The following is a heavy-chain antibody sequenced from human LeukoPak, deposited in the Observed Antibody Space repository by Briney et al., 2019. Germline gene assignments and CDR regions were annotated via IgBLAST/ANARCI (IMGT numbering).Heavy chain of an antibody. J-gene: IGHJ4*02. CDR2: ISGSGGST. CDR1: X. CDR3: AKHSSGWWYFDY. D-gene: IGHD6-19*01. Sequence: XXSXXRXAPGKGLEWVSAISGSGGSTYYADSVKGRFTISRDNSKNTLYLQMNSLRAEDTAVYYCAKHSSGWWYFDYWGQGTLVTVSS. V-gene: IGHV3-23*01.